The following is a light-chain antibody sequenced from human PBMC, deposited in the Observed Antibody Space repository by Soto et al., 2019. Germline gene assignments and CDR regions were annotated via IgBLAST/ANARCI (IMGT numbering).Light chain of an antibody. CDR1: QSVSDND. CDR3: QSYGSSPIT. Sequence: EIVLTQSPVTLSLSPGERATLSCRASQSVSDNDLAWYQQKPGQAPRLLIFGVSGRATGIPDRFSGSGSGADFTLTISRLETEDFAVYYCQSYGSSPITFGQGTRLEIK. CDR2: GVS. J-gene: IGKJ5*01. V-gene: IGKV3-20*01.